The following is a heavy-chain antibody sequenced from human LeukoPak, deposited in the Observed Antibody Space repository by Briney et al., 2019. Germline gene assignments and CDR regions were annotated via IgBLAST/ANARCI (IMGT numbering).Heavy chain of an antibody. V-gene: IGHV1-2*02. J-gene: IGHJ4*02. CDR3: ASNRGESL. D-gene: IGHD7-27*01. CDR1: GYTFTDYY. CDR2: INPNSGDI. Sequence: GASVKVSCKXSGYTFTDYYMHWVRQTPGQGLEWMGWINPNSGDINYEQKFQGRVTMTRDTSISTAYMELSRLRSDDTAMYYCASNRGESLWGQGTLVTVSS.